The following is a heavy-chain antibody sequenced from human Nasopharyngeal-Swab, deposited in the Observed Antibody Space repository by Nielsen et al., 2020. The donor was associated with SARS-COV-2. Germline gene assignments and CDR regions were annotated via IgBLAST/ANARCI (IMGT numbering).Heavy chain of an antibody. CDR1: GFIFSSYG. V-gene: IGHV3-33*01. CDR3: ARDGSGYYDSSGYYDY. D-gene: IGHD3-22*01. CDR2: IWYDGSNK. Sequence: GGSLRLSCAASGFIFSSYGMHWVRQAPGKGLEWVAVIWYDGSNKYYADSVKGRFTISRDNSKNTLYLQMKSLRAEDTAVYYCARDGSGYYDSSGYYDYWGQGTLVTVSS. J-gene: IGHJ4*02.